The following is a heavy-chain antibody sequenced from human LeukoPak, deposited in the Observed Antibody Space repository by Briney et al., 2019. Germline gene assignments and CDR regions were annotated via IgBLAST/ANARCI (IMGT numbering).Heavy chain of an antibody. CDR2: ISWNSGSI. J-gene: IGHJ4*02. CDR3: AKAVTIGRLDLDY. D-gene: IGHD4-17*01. Sequence: GGSLRLSCAASGFTFDDYAMHWVRQAPGKGLGLVSGISWNSGSIGYADSVKGRFTISRDNAKNSLYLQMNSLRAEDMALYYCAKAVTIGRLDLDYWGQGTLVTVSS. V-gene: IGHV3-9*03. CDR1: GFTFDDYA.